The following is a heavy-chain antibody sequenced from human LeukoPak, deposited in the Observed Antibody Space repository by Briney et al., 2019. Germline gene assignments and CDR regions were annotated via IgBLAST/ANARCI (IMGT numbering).Heavy chain of an antibody. CDR3: ARGLGNDGIFDY. Sequence: ASVKVSCKVSGYTLTELSMHWVRQAPGKGLEWMGWMNPNSGNTGYAQKFQGRVTMTRNTSISTAYMELSSLRSEDTAVYYCARGLGNDGIFDYWGQGTLVSVSS. CDR1: GYTLTELS. J-gene: IGHJ4*02. D-gene: IGHD1-1*01. CDR2: MNPNSGNT. V-gene: IGHV1-8*01.